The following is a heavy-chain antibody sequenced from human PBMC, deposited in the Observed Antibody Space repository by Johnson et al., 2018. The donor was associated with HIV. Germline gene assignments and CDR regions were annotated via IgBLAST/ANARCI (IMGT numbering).Heavy chain of an antibody. Sequence: QEKLVESGGGVVQPGRSLRLSCAASGFTFSSYAMHWVRQAPGKGLEWVAVISYDGSNKYYADSVKGRFTISRDNSKNTLYLQMNSLKSDDTAMYYCATERGVSEWLRRPFDAFDVWGQGTMATVSS. CDR2: ISYDGSNK. J-gene: IGHJ3*01. CDR1: GFTFSSYA. D-gene: IGHD3-3*01. CDR3: ATERGVSEWLRRPFDAFDV. V-gene: IGHV3-30*04.